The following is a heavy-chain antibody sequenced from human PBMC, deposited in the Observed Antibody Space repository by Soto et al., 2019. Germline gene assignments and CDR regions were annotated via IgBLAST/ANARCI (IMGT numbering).Heavy chain of an antibody. J-gene: IGHJ4*02. Sequence: PSDTPSLTCTVSGGSISSYYWSWIRQPPGKGLEWIGYIYYSGSTNYNPSLKSRVTISVDTSKNQFSLKLSSVTAADTAVYYCARQTVTTFIWDYWGQGTLVTVSS. V-gene: IGHV4-59*08. CDR1: GGSISSYY. CDR3: ARQTVTTFIWDY. D-gene: IGHD4-17*01. CDR2: IYYSGST.